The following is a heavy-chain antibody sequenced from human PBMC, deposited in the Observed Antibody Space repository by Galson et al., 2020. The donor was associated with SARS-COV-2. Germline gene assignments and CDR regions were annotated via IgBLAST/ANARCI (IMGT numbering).Heavy chain of an antibody. D-gene: IGHD6-19*01. CDR1: GGSISSSSYY. J-gene: IGHJ3*02. V-gene: IGHV4-39*01. Sequence: ETSETLSLTCTVPGGSISSSSYYWAWIRQPPGKGLEWIGSIYYSGRTYYNPSLKSRVTISVDTSKNQFSLKLSSVTAADTAVYYCARGEEQWLPYDAFDIWGQGTMVTVSS. CDR2: IYYSGRT. CDR3: ARGEEQWLPYDAFDI.